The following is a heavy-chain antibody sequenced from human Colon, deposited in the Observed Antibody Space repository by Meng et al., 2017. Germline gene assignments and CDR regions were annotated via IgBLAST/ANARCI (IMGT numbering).Heavy chain of an antibody. V-gene: IGHV4-39*01. CDR3: ASFDHIPRRNYFDY. CDR1: GGSISSSSYY. CDR2: IYYSGDT. J-gene: IGHJ4*02. Sequence: QLQLQESGPGLVKPSETLSLTCTVSGGSISSSSYYWGWVRQPPGKGLEWIGSIYYSGDTYYNPSLKSRVSISVDTSKNQFSLNLKSMTAADTAVYYCASFDHIPRRNYFDYWGQGTLVTVSS. D-gene: IGHD2-21*01.